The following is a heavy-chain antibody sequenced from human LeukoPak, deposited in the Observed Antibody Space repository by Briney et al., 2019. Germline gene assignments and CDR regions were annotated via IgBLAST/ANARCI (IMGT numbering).Heavy chain of an antibody. CDR3: TGNYYGSGSYADFDY. J-gene: IGHJ4*02. Sequence: GCLRLSSAASGFTFCSYATSSGCPASRERLGRGVRIRSKANGNATAYAASVKGRFTISRDDSKNTANLQMDSLKTEETAVYYCTGNYYGSGSYADFDYWGQGTLVTVSS. D-gene: IGHD3-10*01. CDR1: GFTFCSYA. V-gene: IGHV3-73*01. CDR2: IRSKANGNAT.